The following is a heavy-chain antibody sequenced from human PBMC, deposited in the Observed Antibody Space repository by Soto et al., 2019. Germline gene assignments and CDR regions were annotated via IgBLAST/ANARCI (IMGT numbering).Heavy chain of an antibody. CDR1: GVSFSVYS. J-gene: IGHJ4*02. Sequence: GGSLRLSCAASGVSFSVYSMNWVRQAPGKGLEWVSYISGSSSTIYYADSVKGRFTISRDNAKNSLYLQLSSLRDEDTAIYYCARESSGYPDSWGQGTQVTVSS. D-gene: IGHD3-22*01. CDR3: ARESSGYPDS. CDR2: ISGSSSTI. V-gene: IGHV3-48*02.